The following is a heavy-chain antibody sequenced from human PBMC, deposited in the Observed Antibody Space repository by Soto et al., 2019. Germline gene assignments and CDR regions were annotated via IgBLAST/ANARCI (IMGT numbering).Heavy chain of an antibody. Sequence: SESLSLTCSVSGGSINSGDYYWSWIRQSPGKGLEWIGYIYYSGSTYYNPSLKSRSTISIDTSKNQIFLDVDSVTAADTAVYYCARLYTGYEAFDYWGQGTRVTVSS. V-gene: IGHV4-30-4*01. CDR1: GGSINSGDYY. J-gene: IGHJ4*02. CDR3: ARLYTGYEAFDY. CDR2: IYYSGST. D-gene: IGHD5-12*01.